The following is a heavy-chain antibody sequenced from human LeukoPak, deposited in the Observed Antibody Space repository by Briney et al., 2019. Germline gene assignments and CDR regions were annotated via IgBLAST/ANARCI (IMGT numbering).Heavy chain of an antibody. V-gene: IGHV3-23*01. Sequence: GGSLGLSCAASGFTFSSYAMSWVRQAPGKGLEWVPAINSAGSTYYGDSVRGRFTISRDNSKNVLYLQMNSLRAEDTALYYCAKDQNTVATAPFDYWGQGTLVTVSS. D-gene: IGHD4-17*01. J-gene: IGHJ4*02. CDR2: INSAGST. CDR1: GFTFSSYA. CDR3: AKDQNTVATAPFDY.